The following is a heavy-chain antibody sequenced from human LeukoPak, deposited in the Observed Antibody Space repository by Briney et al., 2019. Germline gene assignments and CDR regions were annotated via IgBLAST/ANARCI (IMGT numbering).Heavy chain of an antibody. J-gene: IGHJ6*02. CDR3: ASRIAAWGGMDV. Sequence: ASVKVSCKASGYTFTSYWIGWVRQMPGKGLEWMGIIYPGDSDTRYSPSFQGQVTISADKSISTAYLQWSSLKASDTAMYYCASRIAAWGGMDVWGQGTTVTVSS. D-gene: IGHD6-13*01. CDR2: IYPGDSDT. CDR1: GYTFTSYW. V-gene: IGHV5-51*01.